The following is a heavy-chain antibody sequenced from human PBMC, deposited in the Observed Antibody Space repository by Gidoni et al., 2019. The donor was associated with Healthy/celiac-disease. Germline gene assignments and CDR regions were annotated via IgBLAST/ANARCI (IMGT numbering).Heavy chain of an antibody. D-gene: IGHD5-18*01. CDR2: IWYDGSNK. J-gene: IGHJ4*02. CDR3: ARVLSPIRGYSYGLPDY. Sequence: QVQLVESGGGVVQPGRSLRLSCAASGFTFSSYGMHWVRQAPGKGLEWVAVIWYDGSNKYYAESVKGRFTISRDNSKNTLYLQMNSLRAEDTAVYYCARVLSPIRGYSYGLPDYWGQGTLVTVSS. CDR1: GFTFSSYG. V-gene: IGHV3-33*01.